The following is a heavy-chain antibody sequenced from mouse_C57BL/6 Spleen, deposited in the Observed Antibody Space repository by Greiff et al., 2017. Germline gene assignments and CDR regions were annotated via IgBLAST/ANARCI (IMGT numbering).Heavy chain of an antibody. D-gene: IGHD2-1*01. CDR1: GFTFSDYY. J-gene: IGHJ2*01. V-gene: IGHV5-16*01. CDR2: INYDGSST. CDR3: ARVYPYFDY. Sequence: DVHLVESEGGLVQPGSSMKLSCTASGFTFSDYYMAWVRQVPEKGLEWVANINYDGSSTYYLDSLKSRFIISRDNAKNILYLPMSSLKSEDTATYYCARVYPYFDYWGQGTTLTVSS.